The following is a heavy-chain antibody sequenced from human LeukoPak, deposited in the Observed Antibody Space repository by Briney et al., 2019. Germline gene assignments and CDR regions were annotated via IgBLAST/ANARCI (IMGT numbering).Heavy chain of an antibody. V-gene: IGHV1-8*01. J-gene: IGHJ6*03. CDR3: ARGLRYFDWLLDSYYYYMDV. D-gene: IGHD3-9*01. CDR1: GYTFTSYD. Sequence: ASVKVSCKASGYTFTSYDINWVRQATGQGLEWMGWMNPNSGNTGYAQKFQGRVTMTRNTSISTAYMELSSLRSEDTAVYYCARGLRYFDWLLDSYYYYMDVWGKGTTVTISS. CDR2: MNPNSGNT.